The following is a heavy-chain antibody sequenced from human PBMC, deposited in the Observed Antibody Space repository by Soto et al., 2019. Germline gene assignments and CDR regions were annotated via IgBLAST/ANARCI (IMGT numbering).Heavy chain of an antibody. Sequence: GGSLRLSCAASGFTFSNAWMNWVRQAPGKGLEWVGRIKSKTDGGTTDYAAPVKGRFTISRDDSKNTLYLQMNSLKTEDTAVYYCTTDLGSIVVVVAATHPPDYWGQGTLVTVSS. CDR1: GFTFSNAW. V-gene: IGHV3-15*07. CDR2: IKSKTDGGTT. D-gene: IGHD2-15*01. J-gene: IGHJ4*02. CDR3: TTDLGSIVVVVAATHPPDY.